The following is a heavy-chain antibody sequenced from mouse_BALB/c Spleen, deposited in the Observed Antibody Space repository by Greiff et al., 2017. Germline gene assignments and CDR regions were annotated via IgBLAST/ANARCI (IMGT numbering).Heavy chain of an antibody. J-gene: IGHJ3*01. Sequence: QVQLQQSGPGLVQPSQSLSITCTVSGFSLTSYGVHWVRQSPGKGLEWLGVIWSGGSTDYNAAFISRLSISKDNSKSQVFFKMNSLQADDTAIYYCAMTARDTWFAYWGQGTLVTVSA. CDR2: IWSGGST. D-gene: IGHD3-2*01. V-gene: IGHV2-4-1*01. CDR1: GFSLTSYG. CDR3: AMTARDTWFAY.